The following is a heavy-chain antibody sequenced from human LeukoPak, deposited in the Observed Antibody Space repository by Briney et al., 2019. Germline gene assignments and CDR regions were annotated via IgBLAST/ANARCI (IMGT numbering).Heavy chain of an antibody. CDR2: INHSGST. D-gene: IGHD6-19*01. CDR1: GGSFSGYY. V-gene: IGHV4-34*01. Sequence: SETLSLTCAVYGGSFSGYYWSWIRQPPGKGLEWIGEINHSGSTNYNPSLKSRVTISVDTSKNQFSLKLTSVTAADTAVYYCARLRYSSGWYWDYWGQGTLVTVFS. J-gene: IGHJ4*02. CDR3: ARLRYSSGWYWDY.